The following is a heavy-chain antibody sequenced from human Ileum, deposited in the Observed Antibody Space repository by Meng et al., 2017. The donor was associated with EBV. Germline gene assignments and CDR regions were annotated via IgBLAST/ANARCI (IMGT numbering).Heavy chain of an antibody. J-gene: IGHJ4*02. CDR1: GFGFSAYT. V-gene: IGHV3-30-3*01. CDR3: AKGFSGTYYVLES. Sequence: QWHLVESGGGVVQPGASLRLSCAASGFGFSAYTMLWVRQAPGKGLEWVALISYNGNSKSYADSVRGRFTISRDNAKNTLFLQVDSLRPEDTAVYYCAKGFSGTYYVLESWGQGTLVTVSS. D-gene: IGHD1-26*01. CDR2: ISYNGNSK.